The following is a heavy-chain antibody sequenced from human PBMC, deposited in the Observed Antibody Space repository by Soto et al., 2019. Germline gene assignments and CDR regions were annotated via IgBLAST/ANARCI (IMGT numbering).Heavy chain of an antibody. D-gene: IGHD6-25*01. CDR3: AKGAGAFDI. CDR1: GFTFSSYG. CDR2: ISYDGSNK. J-gene: IGHJ3*02. V-gene: IGHV3-30*18. Sequence: GGSLRLSCAASGFTFSSYGMHWVRQAPGKGLEWVAVISYDGSNKYYADSVKGRFTISRDNSKNTLYLQMNSLRAEDTAVYYCAKGAGAFDIWGQGTMVTVPS.